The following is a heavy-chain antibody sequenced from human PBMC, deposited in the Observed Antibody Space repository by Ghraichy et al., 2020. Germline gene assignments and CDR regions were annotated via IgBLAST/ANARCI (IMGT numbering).Heavy chain of an antibody. CDR3: ARKKPQWFDP. CDR1: GGSISSGDDY. Sequence: SQTLSLTCTVSGGSISSGDDYWSWIRQPPGKGLEWIGYIYYSGSTYYNPSLMSRVTISVDTSKNQFSLKLSSVTAADTAVYYCARKKPQWFDPWGQGTLVTVSS. J-gene: IGHJ5*02. CDR2: IYYSGST. V-gene: IGHV4-30-4*01.